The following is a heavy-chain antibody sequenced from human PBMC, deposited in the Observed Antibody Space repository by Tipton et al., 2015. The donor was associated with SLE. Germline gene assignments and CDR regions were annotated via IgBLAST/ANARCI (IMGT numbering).Heavy chain of an antibody. CDR2: IYYSGST. V-gene: IGHV4-39*07. J-gene: IGHJ4*02. CDR3: ARHEVGDYGALFDY. Sequence: TLSLTCTVSGGSISSSSYYWGWIRQPPGKGLEWIGSIYYSGSTYYNPSLKSRVTISVDTSKNQFSLKLSSVTAADTAVYYCARHEVGDYGALFDYWGQGTLVTVSS. CDR1: GGSISSSSYY. D-gene: IGHD4-17*01.